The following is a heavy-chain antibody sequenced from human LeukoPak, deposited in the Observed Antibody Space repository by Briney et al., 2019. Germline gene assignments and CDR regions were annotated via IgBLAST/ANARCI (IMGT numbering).Heavy chain of an antibody. CDR3: ARGPTRYYFDY. CDR1: GGSITNYY. CDR2: IYHTGST. J-gene: IGHJ4*02. Sequence: SETLSLTCTVSGGSITNYYWSWVRQPPGQGLEWIAYIYHTGSTNYNPSLKSRVTISLDTSKNQFSLNLSSVTAADTAICCCARGPTRYYFDYWGQGTLVTVSS. V-gene: IGHV4-59*01.